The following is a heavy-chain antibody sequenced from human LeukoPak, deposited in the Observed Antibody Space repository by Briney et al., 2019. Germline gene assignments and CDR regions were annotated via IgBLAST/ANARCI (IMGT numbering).Heavy chain of an antibody. D-gene: IGHD5-12*01. CDR3: ARETGYDSYFDY. V-gene: IGHV3-48*01. J-gene: IGHJ4*02. Sequence: GGSLRLSCAASEFSFKIYSMNWVRQAPGKGLEWVSYISSSSSSIYYADSVKGRFAISIDNAKNSLYLQMNSLRAEDTAIYYCARETGYDSYFDYWGQGTLVSVSS. CDR1: EFSFKIYS. CDR2: ISSSSSSI.